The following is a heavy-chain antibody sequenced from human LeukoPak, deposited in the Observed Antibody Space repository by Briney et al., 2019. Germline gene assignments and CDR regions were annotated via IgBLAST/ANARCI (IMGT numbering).Heavy chain of an antibody. D-gene: IGHD5-18*01. CDR1: GGSISGYY. CDR3: TKQSHTGFDP. CDR2: IYCSGST. Sequence: PSETLSLTCTVSGGSISGYYWSYIRQPPGKGLEWIGYIYCSGSTDYNPSLKSRVTISVDTSENQFSLKLSPGTAADTAIYYCTKQSHTGFDPWGQGTLVTVSS. J-gene: IGHJ5*02. V-gene: IGHV4-59*08.